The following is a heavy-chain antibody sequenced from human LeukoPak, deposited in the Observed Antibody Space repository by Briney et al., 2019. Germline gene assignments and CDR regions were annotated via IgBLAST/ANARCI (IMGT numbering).Heavy chain of an antibody. Sequence: SETMSLTCTVSGGSISSYYWSWIRQPAGKGLEWIGRIYTSGSTNYNPSLKSRVTMSVDTSKNQLSLKLSSVTAADTAVYYCAREATYYYVSGERYYGMDVWGQGTTVTVSS. CDR2: IYTSGST. D-gene: IGHD3-10*01. J-gene: IGHJ6*02. V-gene: IGHV4-4*07. CDR1: GGSISSYY. CDR3: AREATYYYVSGERYYGMDV.